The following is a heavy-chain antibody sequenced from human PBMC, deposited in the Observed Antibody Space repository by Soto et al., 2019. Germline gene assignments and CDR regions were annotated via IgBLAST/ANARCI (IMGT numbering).Heavy chain of an antibody. Sequence: QVQLLQSGAEVKKPGASVKVSCKASGYRFTTYGITWVRLAPGQGLEWLGGISTYNGNTDYAQNLQDRVTMTTETSTSTAYMEVTSLTSDETAVHYCARGLGTNGLDVWGQGTTVTVSS. D-gene: IGHD7-27*01. J-gene: IGHJ6*02. CDR3: ARGLGTNGLDV. CDR1: GYRFTTYG. V-gene: IGHV1-18*04. CDR2: ISTYNGNT.